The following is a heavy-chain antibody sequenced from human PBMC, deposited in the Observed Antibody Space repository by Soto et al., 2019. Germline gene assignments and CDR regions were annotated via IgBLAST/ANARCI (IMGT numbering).Heavy chain of an antibody. CDR2: IFYTRST. CDR1: DGPINSDS. V-gene: IGHV4-59*01. Sequence: QVRLQVWGPGLVKPSETLSLTCTVSDGPINSDSWSWIRQPPGKGLEWIGYIFYTRSTNYNPSLKSRVTISLDKSKNHFSLKLTSVTAADTAVYYCARGYYYYYIDVWGRGTTVTVSS. CDR3: ARGYYYYYIDV. J-gene: IGHJ6*03.